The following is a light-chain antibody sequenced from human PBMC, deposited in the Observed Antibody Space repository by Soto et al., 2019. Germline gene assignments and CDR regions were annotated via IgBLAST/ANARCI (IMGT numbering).Light chain of an antibody. CDR2: DAS. V-gene: IGKV1-39*01. CDR1: QSISNY. Sequence: DIQMTQSPSSLSASVGDRVTITCRASQSISNYLNWYQQKPGKAPNLLIYDASSLQSGVPSRFSGSGSVKEITLSISSLQPEDCATYSCQQSYSTPPGTFGQGTKLEIK. CDR3: QQSYSTPPGT. J-gene: IGKJ2*01.